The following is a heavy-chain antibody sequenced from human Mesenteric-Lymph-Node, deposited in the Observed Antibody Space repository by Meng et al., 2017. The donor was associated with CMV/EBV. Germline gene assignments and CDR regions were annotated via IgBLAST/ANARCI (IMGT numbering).Heavy chain of an antibody. J-gene: IGHJ3*02. CDR2: ISYDGSNK. CDR1: GFTFSSYS. Sequence: GESLKISCAASGFTFSSYSMNWVRQAPGKGLEWVAVISYDGSNKYYADSVKGRFTISRDNSKNTLYLQMNSLRAEDTAVYYCARDQSYAFDMWGQGTMVTVSS. V-gene: IGHV3-30*04. CDR3: ARDQSYAFDM.